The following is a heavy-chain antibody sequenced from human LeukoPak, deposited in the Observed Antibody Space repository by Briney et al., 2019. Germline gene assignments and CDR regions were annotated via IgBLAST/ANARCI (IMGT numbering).Heavy chain of an antibody. J-gene: IGHJ4*02. CDR1: GFNFGDYS. D-gene: IGHD3-10*01. Sequence: GGSLRLSCAASGFNFGDYSMTWVRQAPGKGLEWVSSINGASDYIYYTDSVKGRFTISRDNAKNSLYLQMNSLRAEDTAVYYCARDIITDWGQGTLVTVSS. CDR3: ARDIITD. CDR2: INGASDYI. V-gene: IGHV3-21*04.